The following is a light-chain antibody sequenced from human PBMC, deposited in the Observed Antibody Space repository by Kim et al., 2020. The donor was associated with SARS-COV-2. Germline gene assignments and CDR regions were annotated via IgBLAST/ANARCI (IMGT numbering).Light chain of an antibody. V-gene: IGKV4-1*01. Sequence: DIVMTQSPHSLAVSLGERATINCKSSQSILYSPNNKNYLAWYQQKPGQPPKLLIYWASTRESGVSDRFSGSGSGTDFTLTISSLQAEDVAVYYCQQYYSAPTFGQGTKLEI. CDR1: QSILYSPNNKNY. CDR3: QQYYSAPT. CDR2: WAS. J-gene: IGKJ2*01.